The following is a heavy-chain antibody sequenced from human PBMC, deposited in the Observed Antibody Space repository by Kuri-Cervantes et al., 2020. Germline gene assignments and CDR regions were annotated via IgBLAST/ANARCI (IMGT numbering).Heavy chain of an antibody. CDR1: GGSISSSNW. CDR2: IYHSGST. V-gene: IGHV4-4*02. D-gene: IGHD3-22*01. Sequence: SETLSLTCAVSGGSISSSNWWSWVRQPPGKGLEWIGEIYHSGSTYYNPSLKSRVTISVDTSKNQFSLKLSSVTAADTAVYYCARLWHYYDSSGYNYMDVWGKGTTVTVSS. CDR3: ARLWHYYDSSGYNYMDV. J-gene: IGHJ6*03.